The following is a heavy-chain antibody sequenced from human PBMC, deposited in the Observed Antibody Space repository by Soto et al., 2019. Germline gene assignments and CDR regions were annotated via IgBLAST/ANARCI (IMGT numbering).Heavy chain of an antibody. Sequence: VASVKVSCKASGVTVTETPFSWVRQAPGQGLEWMGGNIPILGTANYAQNFQGRMTITADESTSTLYMELTSLRSDDTAMYYCARYFGGTDWQAFDLWGQGTLVTV. J-gene: IGHJ5*02. D-gene: IGHD3-9*01. V-gene: IGHV1-69*13. CDR1: GVTVTETP. CDR3: ARYFGGTDWQAFDL. CDR2: NIPILGTA.